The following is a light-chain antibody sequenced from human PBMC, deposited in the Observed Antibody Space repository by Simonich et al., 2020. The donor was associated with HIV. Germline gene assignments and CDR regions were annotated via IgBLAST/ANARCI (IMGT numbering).Light chain of an antibody. CDR1: SSDVGGYNY. Sequence: QSALTQPRSVSGSPGQSVTISCTGTSSDVGGYNYVSWYQQHPGKAPKLMISDVSKRPSGVPYRFSGSKSGNTASLTISGLQAEDDADYYCCSYAGSYVVFGGGTKLTVL. J-gene: IGLJ2*01. CDR2: DVS. CDR3: CSYAGSYVV. V-gene: IGLV2-11*01.